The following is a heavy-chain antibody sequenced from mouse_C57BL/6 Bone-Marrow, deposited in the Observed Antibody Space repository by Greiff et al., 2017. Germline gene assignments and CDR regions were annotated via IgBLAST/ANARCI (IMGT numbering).Heavy chain of an antibody. J-gene: IGHJ3*01. V-gene: IGHV1-26*01. D-gene: IGHD3-1*01. Sequence: EVQLKQSGPELVKPGASVKISCKASGYTFTDYYMNWVKQSHGQSLEWIGDINPNNGGTSYNQKFKGKATLTVDKSSSTAYMELRSLTSEDSAVYFCARGGLPFAYWGQGTLVTVSA. CDR2: INPNNGGT. CDR3: ARGGLPFAY. CDR1: GYTFTDYY.